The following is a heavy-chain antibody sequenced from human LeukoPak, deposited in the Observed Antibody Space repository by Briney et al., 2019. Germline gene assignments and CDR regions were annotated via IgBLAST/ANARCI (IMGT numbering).Heavy chain of an antibody. V-gene: IGHV1-8*01. CDR3: AKSSGDYYFDY. D-gene: IGHD3-22*01. CDR1: GYIFNHHD. Sequence: ASVKVSCKASGYIFNHHDIHWVRQPTAPGLEELGRMNPNSGNAAYAKKLHGRVTMTWDASTNTAYLEVIALRSGDTAVDYCAKSSGDYYFDYWGQGTLVTVSS. J-gene: IGHJ4*02. CDR2: MNPNSGNA.